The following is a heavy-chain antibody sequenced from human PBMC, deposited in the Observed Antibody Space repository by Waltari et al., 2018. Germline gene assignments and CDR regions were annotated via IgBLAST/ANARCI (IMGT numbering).Heavy chain of an antibody. V-gene: IGHV2-5*01. J-gene: IGHJ6*02. CDR3: AHSRDSFSGSSTSYYYYYGMDV. Sequence: QITLKESGPTLVKPTQTLTLTCTFSGFSLSTSGVGVGWIRQPPGKALEWLALIYWNDDKRYSPSLKSRLTITKDTSKNQVVLTMTNMDPVDTATYYCAHSRDSFSGSSTSYYYYYGMDVWGQGTTVTVSS. CDR2: IYWNDDK. CDR1: GFSLSTSGVG. D-gene: IGHD3-10*01.